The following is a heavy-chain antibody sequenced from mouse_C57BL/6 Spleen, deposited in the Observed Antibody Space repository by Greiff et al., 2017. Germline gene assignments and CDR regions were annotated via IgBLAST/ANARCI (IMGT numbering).Heavy chain of an antibody. Sequence: DVQLQESGPGLVKPSQSLSLTCSVTGYSITSGYYWNWIRQFPGNKLEWMSYISYDGSNNYNPTLKNRISISRDTSKNQFFLMLNSVTTDDTATYYCARGDWFDYWGQGTTLTVSS. CDR2: ISYDGSN. J-gene: IGHJ2*01. CDR1: GYSITSGYY. V-gene: IGHV3-6*01. D-gene: IGHD4-1*01. CDR3: ARGDWFDY.